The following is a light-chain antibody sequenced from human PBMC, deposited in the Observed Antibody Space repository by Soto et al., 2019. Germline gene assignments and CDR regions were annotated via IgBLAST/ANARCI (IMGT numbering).Light chain of an antibody. CDR2: EGN. V-gene: IGLV2-23*03. Sequence: QSVLTQPASVSGSPGQSITISCTGTSFDVGSYNAVSWYQQYPGKAPKLMIYEGNKRPSGVSDRFSGSRFGYTASLTISGLQSEDEADYYCCSYAGRNSFVLFGGGTKLTVL. CDR3: CSYAGRNSFVL. CDR1: SFDVGSYNA. J-gene: IGLJ3*02.